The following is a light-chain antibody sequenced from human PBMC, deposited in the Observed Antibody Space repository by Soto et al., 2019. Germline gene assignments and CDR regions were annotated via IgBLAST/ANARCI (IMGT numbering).Light chain of an antibody. J-gene: IGKJ1*01. V-gene: IGKV1-5*02. CDR3: QQSNTYPWT. CDR1: QSISNW. Sequence: DIQMTQSPSTLSASVGDRVTIVCRASQSISNWLAWYQQQPGKAPKVLIYGASSLESGVPSRFSGSGSGTEFALMISGLQPHDFATYYCQQSNTYPWTFGQGTKVEIK. CDR2: GAS.